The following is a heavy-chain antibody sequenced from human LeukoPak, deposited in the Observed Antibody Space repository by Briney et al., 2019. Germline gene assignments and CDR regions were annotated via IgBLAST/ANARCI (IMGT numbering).Heavy chain of an antibody. Sequence: GASVKVSCKASGYTFTGNYIHWERQAPGQGLEWMGWINSNTGDTNYAQNFQGRVTMTRDTSISTVYMELSRLRSDDTALYYCARGGTPYNYYGLDVWGQGTTVTVSS. CDR1: GYTFTGNY. CDR2: INSNTGDT. J-gene: IGHJ6*02. V-gene: IGHV1-2*02. CDR3: ARGGTPYNYYGLDV. D-gene: IGHD2-15*01.